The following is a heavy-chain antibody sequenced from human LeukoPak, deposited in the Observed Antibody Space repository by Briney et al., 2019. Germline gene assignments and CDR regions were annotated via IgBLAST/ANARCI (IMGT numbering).Heavy chain of an antibody. Sequence: GGSLRLSCAASGFTVSSNYMSWVRQAPGKGLEWVSVIYSGSSSTYYTDSVKGRFTISRHNSKNTLYLQMNSLRAEDTAVYYCARVGSGWYDFDYWGQGTLVTVSS. CDR1: GFTVSSNY. D-gene: IGHD6-19*01. CDR3: ARVGSGWYDFDY. J-gene: IGHJ4*02. V-gene: IGHV3-53*04. CDR2: IYSGSSST.